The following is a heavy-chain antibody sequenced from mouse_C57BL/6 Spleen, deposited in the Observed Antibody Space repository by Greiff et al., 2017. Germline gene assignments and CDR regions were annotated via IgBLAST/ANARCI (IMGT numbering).Heavy chain of an antibody. V-gene: IGHV1-15*01. J-gene: IGHJ2*01. D-gene: IGHD3-2*01. CDR2: IDPETGGT. CDR3: TRGGDLDNSFDY. Sequence: QVQLQQSGAELVRPGASVTLSCKASGYTFTDYEMHWVKQTPVHGLEWIGAIDPETGGTAYNQKFKGKAILTADKSSSTAYMELRSLTSEDAAVYYCTRGGDLDNSFDYWGQGTTLTVSS. CDR1: GYTFTDYE.